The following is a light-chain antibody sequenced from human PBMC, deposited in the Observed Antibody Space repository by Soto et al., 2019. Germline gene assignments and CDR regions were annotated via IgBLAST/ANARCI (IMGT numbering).Light chain of an antibody. CDR2: SNN. V-gene: IGLV1-44*01. CDR1: TSNIGSNT. CDR3: STWDDSLNGVV. Sequence: QSVLTQPPSASGTPGQRVTISCSGSTSNIGSNTVNWYQQLPRTAPKLLIYSNNERPSGVPDRFSGSKSVTSASLATSGLQSEDEDDYYCSTWDDSLNGVVFGGGTKVTVL. J-gene: IGLJ3*02.